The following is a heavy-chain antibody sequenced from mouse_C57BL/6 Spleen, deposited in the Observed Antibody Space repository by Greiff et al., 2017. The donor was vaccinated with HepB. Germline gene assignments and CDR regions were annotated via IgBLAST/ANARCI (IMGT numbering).Heavy chain of an antibody. V-gene: IGHV1-50*01. CDR1: GYTFTSYW. Sequence: QVQLQQPGAELVKPGASVKLSCKASGYTFTSYWMQWVKQRPGQGLEWIGEIDPSDSYTNYNQKFKGKATLTVDTSSSTAYMQLSSLTSEDSAVYYCARSLTGSFDYWGQGTTLTVSS. J-gene: IGHJ2*01. D-gene: IGHD4-1*01. CDR3: ARSLTGSFDY. CDR2: IDPSDSYT.